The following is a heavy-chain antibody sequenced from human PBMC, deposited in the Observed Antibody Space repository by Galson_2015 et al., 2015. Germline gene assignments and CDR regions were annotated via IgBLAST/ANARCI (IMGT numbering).Heavy chain of an antibody. CDR3: ARASSAALDF. J-gene: IGHJ4*02. CDR2: IWYDGSNK. Sequence: SLRLSCAASGFTFTSYGMHWVRQAPGKGLEWVAVIWYDGSNKYYADSVKGRFTISRDDSKNSLYLRMSSLRAEDTAVYYCARASSAALDFWGQGTLVTVSS. CDR1: GFTFTSYG. V-gene: IGHV3-33*01.